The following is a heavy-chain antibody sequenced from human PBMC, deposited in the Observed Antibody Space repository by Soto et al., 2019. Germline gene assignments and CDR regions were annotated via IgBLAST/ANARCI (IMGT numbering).Heavy chain of an antibody. CDR2: VSIGGST. V-gene: IGHV3-23*01. D-gene: IGHD2-15*01. CDR1: GFTFSSYA. CDR3: AKRRGAGGHFDY. J-gene: IGHJ4*02. Sequence: GGSLRLSCAASGFTFSSYAMGWVRQGPGKGLEWVAVVSIGGSTHYADSVRGRFTISRDNSRNTLPLQMNSLTAEDTAVYFCAKRRGAGGHFDYWGQGALVTVSS.